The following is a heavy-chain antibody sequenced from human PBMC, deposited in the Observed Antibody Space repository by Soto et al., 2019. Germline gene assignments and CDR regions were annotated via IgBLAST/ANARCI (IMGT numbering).Heavy chain of an antibody. CDR1: GFTFSSYA. V-gene: IGHV3-23*01. Sequence: GGSLRLSCAASGFTFSSYAMSWVRQAPGKGLEWVSAISGSGGSTYYADSVKGRFTISRDNSKNTLYLQMNSLRAEDTAVYYCAKGIFLGYCSSTSCYTVGYYFDYWGQGTLVTISS. CDR3: AKGIFLGYCSSTSCYTVGYYFDY. D-gene: IGHD2-2*02. J-gene: IGHJ4*02. CDR2: ISGSGGST.